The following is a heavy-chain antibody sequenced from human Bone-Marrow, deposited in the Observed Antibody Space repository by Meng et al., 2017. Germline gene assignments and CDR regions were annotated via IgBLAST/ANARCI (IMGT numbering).Heavy chain of an antibody. CDR3: AKGSYYDILTGYYFDY. V-gene: IGHV3-9*03. Sequence: SLKISCAASGFAFDDFAMHWVRQAPGKGLEWVSGISWNSGSIHYADSEKGRFTISRDNAKNSLYLQMNSLRVDDMALYYCAKGSYYDILTGYYFDYWGRGTLVTVSS. D-gene: IGHD3-9*01. CDR2: ISWNSGSI. J-gene: IGHJ4*02. CDR1: GFAFDDFA.